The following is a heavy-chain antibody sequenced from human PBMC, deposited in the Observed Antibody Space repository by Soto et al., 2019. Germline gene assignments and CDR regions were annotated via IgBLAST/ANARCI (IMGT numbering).Heavy chain of an antibody. V-gene: IGHV4-39*02. Sequence: SETLSLTCTVSGGSISSSSYYWGWIRQPPGKGLEWIGSIYYSGNTYYTPSLKSRVTISVDTSKNQFSLKLSSVTAADTALYYCAREGGRYCNGDSGQFSYWGQGPLVTVSS. D-gene: IGHD2-15*01. CDR3: AREGGRYCNGDSGQFSY. J-gene: IGHJ4*02. CDR1: GGSISSSSYY. CDR2: IYYSGNT.